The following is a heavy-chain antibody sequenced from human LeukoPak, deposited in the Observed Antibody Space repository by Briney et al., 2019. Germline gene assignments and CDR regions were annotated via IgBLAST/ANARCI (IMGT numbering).Heavy chain of an antibody. Sequence: GESLKISCKGSGYSFTNYWIGWVRPMPGKGLEWMGIIYPGDSDTRYSPSFQGQVTMSVDTSKNQISLKLSSVTAADTAVYYCARDISSSDAFDMWGHGTMVIVSS. CDR2: IYPGDSDT. J-gene: IGHJ3*02. V-gene: IGHV5-51*01. CDR1: GYSFTNYW. D-gene: IGHD6-13*01. CDR3: ARDISSSDAFDM.